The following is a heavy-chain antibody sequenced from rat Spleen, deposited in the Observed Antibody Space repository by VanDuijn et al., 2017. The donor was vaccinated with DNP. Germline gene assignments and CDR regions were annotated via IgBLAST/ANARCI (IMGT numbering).Heavy chain of an antibody. V-gene: IGHV2-13*01. J-gene: IGHJ3*01. CDR3: ARYSTSFVMDV. Sequence: QVQLKESGPGLVQPSQTLSLTCTVSGFSLSSYGVIWVRQPPGKGLEWMGVMWSGGTTAYNSALKSRLSISRDTSKSQVFLKMNSLQTEDTATYYCARYSTSFVMDVWGQGTLVTVSS. CDR1: GFSLSSYG. D-gene: IGHD1-2*01. CDR2: MWSGGTT.